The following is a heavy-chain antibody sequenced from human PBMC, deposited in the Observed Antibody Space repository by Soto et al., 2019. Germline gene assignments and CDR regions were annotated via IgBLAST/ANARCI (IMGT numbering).Heavy chain of an antibody. CDR3: FTRIVDY. J-gene: IGHJ4*02. V-gene: IGHV3-15*07. CDR1: GFSFSNAW. CDR2: IKRISDGGTT. Sequence: GGSLRLSCAASGFSFSNAWMHWVRQAPGKGLEWVGRIKRISDGGTTDYAAPVKGRFTISRDDSKNTLYLQMDSLKTEDTAVYYCFTRIVDYWGQGTLVTVSS. D-gene: IGHD1-26*01.